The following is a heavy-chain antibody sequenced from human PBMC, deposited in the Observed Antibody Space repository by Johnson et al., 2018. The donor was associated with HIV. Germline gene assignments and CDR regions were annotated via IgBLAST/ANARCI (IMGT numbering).Heavy chain of an antibody. V-gene: IGHV3-33*01. CDR1: GFTFSNYG. J-gene: IGHJ3*02. CDR3: ARDRGAIAAAVNDAFDI. D-gene: IGHD6-13*01. Sequence: QVQLVESGGGVVQPGRSLRLSCAASGFTFSNYGMHWVRQAPGKGLEWVAVIWYDGSNKYYADSVKGRFTISRDNSKNTLYLQMNSLRAEDTALYYCARDRGAIAAAVNDAFDIWGQGTMVTVSS. CDR2: IWYDGSNK.